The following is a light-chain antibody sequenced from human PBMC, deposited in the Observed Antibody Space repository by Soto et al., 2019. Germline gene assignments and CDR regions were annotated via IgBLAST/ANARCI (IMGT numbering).Light chain of an antibody. CDR1: HGIGSY. J-gene: IGKJ1*01. V-gene: IGKV1-8*01. CDR2: AAS. Sequence: AIPMTQSPSSLSASAGDRITITCRAGHGIGSYLAWYQQKPGKAPKLLIYAASTLQSGVPSRFSGSGSGTDFTLTISGLQSEDFATYYCQQFYTYPPTFXQGTKVDIK. CDR3: QQFYTYPPT.